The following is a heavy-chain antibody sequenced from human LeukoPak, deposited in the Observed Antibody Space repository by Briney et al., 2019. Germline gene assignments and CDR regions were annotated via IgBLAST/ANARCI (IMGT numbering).Heavy chain of an antibody. V-gene: IGHV3-53*01. CDR3: ARVDTVSGILV. CDR2: IYEGGGR. CDR1: EFTVSNSY. J-gene: IGHJ4*02. Sequence: GGSLRLSCAASEFTVSNSYMTWVRQAPGKGLEWVSVIYEGGGRYYGDSVKGRFTISKDNFENTVYLQTNSLRADDTAVYYCARVDTVSGILVWGQGTLVTVSS. D-gene: IGHD5-18*01.